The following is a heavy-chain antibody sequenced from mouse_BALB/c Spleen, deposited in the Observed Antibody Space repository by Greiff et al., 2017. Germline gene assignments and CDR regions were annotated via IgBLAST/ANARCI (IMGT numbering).Heavy chain of an antibody. CDR2: IWGDGST. D-gene: IGHD2-4*01. CDR1: GFSLTSYG. V-gene: IGHV2-3*01. J-gene: IGHJ4*01. Sequence: VQGVESGPGLVAPSQSLSITCTVSGFSLTSYGVSWVRQPPGKGLEWLGVIWGDGSTNYHSALISRLSISKDNSKSQVFLKLNSLQTDDTATYYCAKEEGFEKYDYDVYYYAMDYWGQGTSVTVSS. CDR3: AKEEGFEKYDYDVYYYAMDY.